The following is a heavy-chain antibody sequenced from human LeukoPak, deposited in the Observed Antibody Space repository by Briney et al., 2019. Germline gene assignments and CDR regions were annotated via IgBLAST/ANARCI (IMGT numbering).Heavy chain of an antibody. CDR3: AKLPGP. V-gene: IGHV4-39*01. CDR2: IYCSGST. Sequence: PSETLSLTCTVSGGSISSSYYCWGWIRQPPGKGLEWIGSIYCSGSTYYNPSLKSRVTISVDTSKNQFSLKLSSVTAADTAVYYCAKLPGPWGQGTLVTVSS. J-gene: IGHJ5*02. CDR1: GGSISSSYYC.